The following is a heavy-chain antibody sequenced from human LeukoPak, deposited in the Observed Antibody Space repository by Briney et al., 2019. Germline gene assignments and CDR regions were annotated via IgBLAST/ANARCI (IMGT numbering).Heavy chain of an antibody. CDR2: ISQDGSEK. J-gene: IGHJ4*02. D-gene: IGHD3-9*01. Sequence: PGGSLRLSCAASGFIFSDYGMHWVRQAPGKGLEWVANISQDGSEKNYVDSVKGRFTMFRDNAKNSLYLQMNSLRAEDTAVYYCARDFDFDWGQGTLVTVSS. CDR1: GFIFSDYG. CDR3: ARDFDFD. V-gene: IGHV3-7*03.